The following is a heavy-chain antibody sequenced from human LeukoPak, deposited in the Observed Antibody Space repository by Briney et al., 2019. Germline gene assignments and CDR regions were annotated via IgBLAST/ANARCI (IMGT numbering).Heavy chain of an antibody. CDR3: ARESGQQLARGWFDP. CDR2: INDSGST. J-gene: IGHJ5*02. CDR1: GGSSSGSY. Sequence: PSETLSLTCAVYGGSSSGSYWGWIRQPRGNWLEWIVDINDSGSTNYNPSLKSRVTISVDTSKHQSSLKLSSATGADTAVYYCARESGQQLARGWFDPWGQGTLVTVSS. D-gene: IGHD6-13*01. V-gene: IGHV4-34*01.